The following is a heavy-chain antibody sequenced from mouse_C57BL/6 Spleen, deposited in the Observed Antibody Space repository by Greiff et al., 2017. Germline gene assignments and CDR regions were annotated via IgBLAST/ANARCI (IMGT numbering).Heavy chain of an antibody. V-gene: IGHV3-6*01. D-gene: IGHD2-1*01. Sequence: DVRLQESGPGLVKPSQSLSLTCSVTGYSITSGYYWNWIRQFPGNKLEWMGYISYDGSNNYNPSLKNRISITRDTSKNQFFLKLNSVTTEDTATYYCARDLYYGNYVGYFDYWGQGTTLTVSS. CDR2: ISYDGSN. J-gene: IGHJ2*01. CDR1: GYSITSGYY. CDR3: ARDLYYGNYVGYFDY.